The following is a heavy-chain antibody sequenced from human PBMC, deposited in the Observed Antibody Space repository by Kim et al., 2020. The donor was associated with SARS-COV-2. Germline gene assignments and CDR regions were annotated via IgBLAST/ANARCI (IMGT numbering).Heavy chain of an antibody. CDR3: ASFLELYCSSTSCSLYYYYGMDV. V-gene: IGHV3-21*01. CDR1: GFTFSSYS. Sequence: GGSLRLSCAASGFTFSSYSMNWVRQAPGKGLEWVSSISSSSSYIYYADSVKGRFTISRDNAKNSLYLQMNSLRAEDTAVYYCASFLELYCSSTSCSLYYYYGMDVWGQGTTVTVSS. D-gene: IGHD2-2*01. J-gene: IGHJ6*02. CDR2: ISSSSSYI.